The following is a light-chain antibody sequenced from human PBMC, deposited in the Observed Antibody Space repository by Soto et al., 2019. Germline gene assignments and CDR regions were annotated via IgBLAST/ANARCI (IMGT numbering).Light chain of an antibody. CDR3: QQYGSSGT. V-gene: IGKV3-20*01. J-gene: IGKJ1*01. Sequence: EIVMTQSPATLSVSPGEGATLSCRASQSVGSYLAWYQQKPGQAPRLLIFNTSNRATGIPARFSGSGSGTDFTLTISRLEPEDFAVYYCQQYGSSGTFGQGTKVDI. CDR2: NTS. CDR1: QSVGSY.